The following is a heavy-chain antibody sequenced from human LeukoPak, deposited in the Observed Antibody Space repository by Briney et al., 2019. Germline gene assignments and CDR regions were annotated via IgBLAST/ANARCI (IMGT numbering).Heavy chain of an antibody. CDR2: INAGNGNT. Sequence: GASVKVSCKASGYTFTSYAMHWVRQAPGQRLEWMGWINAGNGNTKYSQKFQGRVTITRDTSASTAYMELSSLRSEDTAVYYCARGRSSSWSTLFDYWGQGTLVTVSS. CDR1: GYTFTSYA. CDR3: ARGRSSSWSTLFDY. J-gene: IGHJ4*02. D-gene: IGHD6-13*01. V-gene: IGHV1-3*01.